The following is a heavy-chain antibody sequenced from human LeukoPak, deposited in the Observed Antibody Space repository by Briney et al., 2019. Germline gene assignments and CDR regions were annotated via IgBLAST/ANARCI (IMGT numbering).Heavy chain of an antibody. CDR1: GGSISHFY. D-gene: IGHD2-2*01. CDR2: IYHSGST. CDR3: ARGAYCSYTSCYSNAFDI. Sequence: SETLSLTCTVSGGSISHFYWTWIRQPPGKGLEWIGYIYHSGSTTYNPSLKSRVTISVDTSKNQFSLKLSSATAADTAVYYCARGAYCSYTSCYSNAFDIWGQGSLVTVSS. V-gene: IGHV4-59*01. J-gene: IGHJ3*02.